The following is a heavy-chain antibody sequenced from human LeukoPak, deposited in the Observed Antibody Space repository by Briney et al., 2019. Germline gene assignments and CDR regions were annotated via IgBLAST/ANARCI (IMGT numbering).Heavy chain of an antibody. CDR2: INPDSGGR. J-gene: IGHJ6*02. V-gene: IGHV1-2*02. Sequence: ASVKVSCKASGYTFTGYYLHWVRQAPGQGLEWMGWINPDSGGRNYAQKFKGRVTMTRDTSISTASMELSGMRSDDTAVYYCARDPIVQAGYYYGMDVWGQGTTVTVSS. CDR1: GYTFTGYY. CDR3: ARDPIVQAGYYYGMDV. D-gene: IGHD2/OR15-2a*01.